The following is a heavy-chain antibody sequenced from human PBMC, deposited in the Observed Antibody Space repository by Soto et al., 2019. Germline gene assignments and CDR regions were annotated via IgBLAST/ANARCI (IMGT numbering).Heavy chain of an antibody. CDR3: ARRGSGIYYDY. D-gene: IGHD1-26*01. J-gene: IGHJ4*02. CDR2: ISGSGGST. V-gene: IGHV3-23*01. Sequence: EVQLLESGGGLVQPGGSLRLSCAASGFTFSRYAMRWVRQAPVTGLEWVSAISGSGGSTYYADSVKGRFTISRDNSKNTLYLQMNSLRAEDTAVYYCARRGSGIYYDYWGQGTLVTVSS. CDR1: GFTFSRYA.